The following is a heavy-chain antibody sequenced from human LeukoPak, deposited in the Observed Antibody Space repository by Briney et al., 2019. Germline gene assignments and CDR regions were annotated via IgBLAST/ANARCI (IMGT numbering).Heavy chain of an antibody. Sequence: ASVKVSCKASGYTFTSYYMHWVRQTPGQGLEWMGIINPSGGSTSYAHKIQGRVTMTRDTSTSTVYMELSRPRSEDTAVYYCARGVMLGGHHPNSFHVGGQGTMVTVSS. J-gene: IGHJ3*01. D-gene: IGHD2-15*01. CDR2: INPSGGST. V-gene: IGHV1-46*03. CDR1: GYTFTSYY. CDR3: ARGVMLGGHHPNSFHV.